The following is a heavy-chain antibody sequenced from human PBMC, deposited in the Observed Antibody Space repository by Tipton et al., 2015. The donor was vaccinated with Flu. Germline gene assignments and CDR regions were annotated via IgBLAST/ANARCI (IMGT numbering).Heavy chain of an antibody. CDR1: EFTFSDYW. CDR3: ARALGYCSNGECTTVGY. V-gene: IGHV3-74*01. D-gene: IGHD2-8*01. CDR2: INGDGTST. Sequence: SLRLSCAASEFTFSDYWMSWVRQVPGKGLVWVSRINGDGTSTSYADSVKGRFTISRDNAKNTLYLQMNNLRVEDTAVYYCARALGYCSNGECTTVGYWGQGTLVTVSS. J-gene: IGHJ4*02.